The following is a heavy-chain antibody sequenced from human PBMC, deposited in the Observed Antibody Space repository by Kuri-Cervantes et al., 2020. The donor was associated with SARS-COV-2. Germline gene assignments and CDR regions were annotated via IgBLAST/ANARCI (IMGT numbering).Heavy chain of an antibody. Sequence: ASVKVSXKASGYTFTSYGISWVRQAXGQGLEWMGWISAXNGNTNYAQKLQGRVTMTTDTSTSXAYMELRSLRSDDTAVYXFSRGEGAAPGLDAFDIWGQGTMVTVSS. D-gene: IGHD1-26*01. V-gene: IGHV1-18*01. CDR1: GYTFTSYG. J-gene: IGHJ3*02. CDR2: ISAXNGNT. CDR3: SRGEGAAPGLDAFDI.